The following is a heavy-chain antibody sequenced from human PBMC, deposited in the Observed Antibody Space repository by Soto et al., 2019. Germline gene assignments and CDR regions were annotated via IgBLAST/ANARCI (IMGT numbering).Heavy chain of an antibody. D-gene: IGHD1-26*01. V-gene: IGHV1-18*01. Sequence: QVQLVQSGSEVRKPGASLNVSCKTSGYTFTIYGVTWLRQAPGQGLEWMGWIRGYNGNTIYAHKFQGRVTMNKDTSQSTVYLALRSVRSEDTAVYYCVRVHGSAGDTSDYWGQGTLVTVSS. CDR3: VRVHGSAGDTSDY. CDR1: GYTFTIYG. J-gene: IGHJ4*02. CDR2: IRGYNGNT.